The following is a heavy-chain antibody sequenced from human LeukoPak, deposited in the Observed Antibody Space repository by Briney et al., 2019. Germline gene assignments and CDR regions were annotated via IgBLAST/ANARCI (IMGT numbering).Heavy chain of an antibody. Sequence: SQTLSLTCAISGDSVSSSSAAWSWIRQSPSRGLEWLGKTYYRSKWYNDYAVSVKSRITINPDTSKNQFSLQLNSMTPEDTAVYYCAREGSEGYLFDYWGQGTLVTVSS. J-gene: IGHJ4*02. CDR3: AREGSEGYLFDY. V-gene: IGHV6-1*01. D-gene: IGHD1-1*01. CDR1: GDSVSSSSAA. CDR2: TYYRSKWYN.